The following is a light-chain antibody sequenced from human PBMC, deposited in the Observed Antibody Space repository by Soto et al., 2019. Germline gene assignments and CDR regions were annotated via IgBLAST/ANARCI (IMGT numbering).Light chain of an antibody. CDR2: GAS. J-gene: IGKJ1*01. V-gene: IGKV3-20*01. CDR3: QQYNSYSPWT. Sequence: EIVLTQSPGTLSLSPGERATLSCRASQSISSSYLAWYQQKPGQAPRLLMYGASSRATGIPDTFSGSGSGTDFTLTISSLQPDDFATYYCQQYNSYSPWTFGQGTKVDIK. CDR1: QSISSSY.